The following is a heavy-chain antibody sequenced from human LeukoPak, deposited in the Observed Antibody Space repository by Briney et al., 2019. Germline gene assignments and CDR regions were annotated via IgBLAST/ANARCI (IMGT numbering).Heavy chain of an antibody. CDR3: ARGRRYSYGNYMDV. Sequence: SETLSLTCTVSGGSISSYYWSWIRQPPGKGLEWIGYIYYSGSTNYNPSLKSRVTISVDTSKNQFSLKLSSVTAADTAVYYCARGRRYSYGNYMDVWGKGTTVTVSS. CDR2: IYYSGST. CDR1: GGSISSYY. D-gene: IGHD5-18*01. V-gene: IGHV4-59*01. J-gene: IGHJ6*03.